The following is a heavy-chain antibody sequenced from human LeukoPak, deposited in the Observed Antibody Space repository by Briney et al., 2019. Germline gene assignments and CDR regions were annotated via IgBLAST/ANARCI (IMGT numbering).Heavy chain of an antibody. Sequence: GGSLRLSCAASGFTFSSYSMNWVRQAPGKGLEWVSSISSSSSYIYYADSVKGRFTISRDNSKNTLYLQMNSLRAEDTAVYYCAKVLYSSSWYMLGYWGQGTLVTVSS. D-gene: IGHD6-13*01. J-gene: IGHJ4*02. CDR3: AKVLYSSSWYMLGY. CDR2: ISSSSSYI. V-gene: IGHV3-21*04. CDR1: GFTFSSYS.